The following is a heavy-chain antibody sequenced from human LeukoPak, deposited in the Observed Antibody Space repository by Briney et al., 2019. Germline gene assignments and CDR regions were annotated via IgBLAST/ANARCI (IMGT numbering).Heavy chain of an antibody. V-gene: IGHV6-1*01. D-gene: IGHD1-26*01. CDR2: TYYRSKWYN. CDR3: ARWGRGLDF. J-gene: IGHJ4*02. CDR1: GDSVSSNNTS. Sequence: SQTLSLTCAISGDSVSSNNTSWTWIRQSPSRGLEWLGRTYYRSKWYNDYAVSVKSRITINSDTSKNQFSLQLNSVTPEDTAVYYCARWGRGLDFWGQGTLVTVSS.